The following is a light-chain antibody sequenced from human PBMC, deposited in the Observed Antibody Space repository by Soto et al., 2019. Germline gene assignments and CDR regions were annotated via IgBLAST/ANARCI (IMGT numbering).Light chain of an antibody. J-gene: IGKJ1*01. CDR3: QQYGSSPWT. CDR1: QSVVSRE. Sequence: EIVLTQSAASLCLSPGERGSLXCRASQSVVSREPAWYQHQPGKAPMLLSYGASSRATGTPHSFSGSGSATDFTRPISRREPDDFAVYYRQQYGSSPWTFGQGTKVDIK. CDR2: GAS. V-gene: IGKV3-20*01.